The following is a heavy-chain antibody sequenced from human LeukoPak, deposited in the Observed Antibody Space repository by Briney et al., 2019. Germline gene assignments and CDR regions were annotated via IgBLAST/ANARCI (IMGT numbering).Heavy chain of an antibody. Sequence: SETLSLTCAVYGGSFSGYYWSWIRQPPGKGLEWIGEINHSGSTNYNPSLKSRVTISVDTSKNQFSLELSSVTAADTAVYYCAKIIWFGDSVDYWGQGTLVTVSS. D-gene: IGHD3-10*01. V-gene: IGHV4-34*01. CDR3: AKIIWFGDSVDY. CDR2: INHSGST. J-gene: IGHJ4*02. CDR1: GGSFSGYY.